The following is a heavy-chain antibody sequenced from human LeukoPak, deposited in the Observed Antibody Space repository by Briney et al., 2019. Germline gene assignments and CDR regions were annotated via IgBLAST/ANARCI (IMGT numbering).Heavy chain of an antibody. CDR3: ARHRYGDVYYFDF. CDR2: IYYTGST. V-gene: IGHV4-59*08. CDR1: GDSIGSYY. J-gene: IGHJ4*02. D-gene: IGHD3-16*01. Sequence: SETLSLTCTVSGDSIGSYYWSWIRPPPGKGLEWIGYIYYTGSTNYNPSLKSRATISVDTSKNQFSLKVSAVTAADTAVYYCARHRYGDVYYFDFWGQGTLVSVSS.